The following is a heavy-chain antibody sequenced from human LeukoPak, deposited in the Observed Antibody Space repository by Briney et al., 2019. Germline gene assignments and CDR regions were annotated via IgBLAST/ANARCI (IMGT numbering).Heavy chain of an antibody. J-gene: IGHJ4*02. CDR3: ARATVVAAPPYFDY. CDR2: IYIGGST. D-gene: IGHD2-15*01. V-gene: IGHV3-53*01. CDR1: GFTVSNNY. Sequence: GGSLRLSCAASGFTVSNNYMSWVRQAPGKGLEWVSVIYIGGSTYYAGSVKGRFTISRDNSKNTLYLQMNSLRAEDTAVYYCARATVVAAPPYFDYWGQGTLVTVSS.